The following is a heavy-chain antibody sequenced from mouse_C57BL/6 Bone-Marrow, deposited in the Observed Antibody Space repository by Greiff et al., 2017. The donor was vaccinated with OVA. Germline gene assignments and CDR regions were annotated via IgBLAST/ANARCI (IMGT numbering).Heavy chain of an antibody. Sequence: EVKLMESGAELVKPGASVKLSCTASGFNIKDYYMHWVKQRPEQGLEWIGRIDPEDGETKYAPKFQGKATITADTSSNTAYLQLSSLTSEDTAVYYCSSVITTVVATGYLDYWGQGTTLTVSS. V-gene: IGHV14-2*01. CDR2: IDPEDGET. D-gene: IGHD1-1*01. CDR1: GFNIKDYY. J-gene: IGHJ2*01. CDR3: SSVITTVVATGYLDY.